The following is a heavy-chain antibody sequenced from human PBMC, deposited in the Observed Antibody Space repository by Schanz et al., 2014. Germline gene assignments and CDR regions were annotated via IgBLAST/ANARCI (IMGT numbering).Heavy chain of an antibody. CDR1: GFTFSNHA. CDR3: ARDSGSSSWCPSDY. D-gene: IGHD6-13*01. J-gene: IGHJ4*02. CDR2: INGSGNAT. Sequence: EVHLLESGGGLVQPGGSLRLSCAASGFTFSNHALSWVRQAPGKGLEWVAAINGSGNATYYADSVKGRFTISRDNAKNSLYLQMNSLRAEDTALYYCARDSGSSSWCPSDYWGQGTLVTVSS. V-gene: IGHV3-23*01.